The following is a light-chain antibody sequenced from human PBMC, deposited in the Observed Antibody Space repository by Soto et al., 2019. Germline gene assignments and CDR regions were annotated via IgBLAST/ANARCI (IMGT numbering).Light chain of an antibody. Sequence: QSVLAQPPSVSGTPGQRVTISCSGASSNIGSNNVYWYQQLPGAAPKLLIYSNDHRPPGVPDRVSCSKSGTSASLAISELRSEDEADYFCSAWDDSLRGVMFGGGTKLTVL. CDR2: SND. CDR3: SAWDDSLRGVM. J-gene: IGLJ3*02. V-gene: IGLV1-47*02. CDR1: SSNIGSNN.